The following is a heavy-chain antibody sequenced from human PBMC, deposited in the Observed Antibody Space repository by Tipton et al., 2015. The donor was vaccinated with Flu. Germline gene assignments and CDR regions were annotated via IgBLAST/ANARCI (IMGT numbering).Heavy chain of an antibody. D-gene: IGHD2-21*02. CDR3: TRDPSSTLTATRFDP. J-gene: IGHJ5*02. CDR2: ISNSGSS. V-gene: IGHV4-59*01. CDR1: GDSISSFY. Sequence: TLSLTCSVSGDSISSFYWSWIRQPPGKGLEWIAYISNSGSSNYNPSLKSRITVSVDTSKNQFSLILSSVTAADTAVYYCTRDPSSTLTATRFDPWGQGTLVTVSS.